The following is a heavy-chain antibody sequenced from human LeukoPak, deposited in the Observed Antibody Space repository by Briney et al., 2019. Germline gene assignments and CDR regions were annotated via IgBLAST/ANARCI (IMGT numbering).Heavy chain of an antibody. D-gene: IGHD1-26*01. CDR2: IYYSGST. J-gene: IGHJ4*02. V-gene: IGHV4-59*13. Sequence: SETLSLTCTVSGGSISSYYWSWIRQPPGKGLEWIGYIYYSGSTNYNPSLKSRVTISVDTSKNQFSLKLSSVTAADTAVYYCARSGSYENPGDYWGQGPLVTVSS. CDR1: GGSISSYY. CDR3: ARSGSYENPGDY.